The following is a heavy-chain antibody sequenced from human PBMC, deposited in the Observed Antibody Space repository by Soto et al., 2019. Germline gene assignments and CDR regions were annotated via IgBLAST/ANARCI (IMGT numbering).Heavy chain of an antibody. D-gene: IGHD3-10*01. J-gene: IGHJ6*02. CDR2: ISYDGSNK. CDR3: AKGAKGSSRDYYGSGSYYIPSYYYYGMDV. Sequence: GGSLRLSCAASGFTFSGYGMHWVRQAPGKGLEWVAVISYDGSNKYYADSVKGRFTISRDNSKNTLYLQMSSLRAEDTAVYYCAKGAKGSSRDYYGSGSYYIPSYYYYGMDVWGQGTTVTVSS. V-gene: IGHV3-30*18. CDR1: GFTFSGYG.